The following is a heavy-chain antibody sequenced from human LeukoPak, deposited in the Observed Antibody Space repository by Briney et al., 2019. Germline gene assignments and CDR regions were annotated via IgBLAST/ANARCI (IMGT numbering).Heavy chain of an antibody. Sequence: SETLSLTCTVSSGSISSYYWSWIRQPPGKGLEWIGYIYYSGSTNYNPSLKSRVTISVDTSKNQFSLKLSSVTAADTAVYYCARNPEWGSWDNWFDPWGQGTLVTVSS. D-gene: IGHD6-13*01. V-gene: IGHV4-59*12. CDR1: SGSISSYY. CDR3: ARNPEWGSWDNWFDP. CDR2: IYYSGST. J-gene: IGHJ5*02.